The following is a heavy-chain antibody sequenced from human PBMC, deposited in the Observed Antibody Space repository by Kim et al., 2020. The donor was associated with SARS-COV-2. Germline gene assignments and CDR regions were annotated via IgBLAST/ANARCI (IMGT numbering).Heavy chain of an antibody. CDR3: AKGGFGSEAYYTVPQY. V-gene: IGHV3-23*01. D-gene: IGHD3-10*01. Sequence: GGSLRLSCAASGFSFDTQAMTWVRQAPGKGLEWVSGLSRSGESTYYADSVKGRFTISRDNSKDTVYLQMNSLRGDDTAVYYCAKGGFGSEAYYTVPQYWGQGTLVTVS. J-gene: IGHJ4*02. CDR1: GFSFDTQA. CDR2: LSRSGEST.